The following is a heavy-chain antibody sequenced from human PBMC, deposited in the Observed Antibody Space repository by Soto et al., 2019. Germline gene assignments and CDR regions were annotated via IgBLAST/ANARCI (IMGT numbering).Heavy chain of an antibody. Sequence: EVQLLESGGGLVQPGGSLRLSCAASGFTFSNYAMTWVRQAPGKGLEWVSVITGSGGGTYFVDSVKGRFTISRDNSKNTVYRQMNSLRAEDAAVYYCAKRPLAAAGVDYWGQGTLVTVSS. CDR3: AKRPLAAAGVDY. V-gene: IGHV3-23*01. J-gene: IGHJ4*02. CDR1: GFTFSNYA. CDR2: ITGSGGGT. D-gene: IGHD6-13*01.